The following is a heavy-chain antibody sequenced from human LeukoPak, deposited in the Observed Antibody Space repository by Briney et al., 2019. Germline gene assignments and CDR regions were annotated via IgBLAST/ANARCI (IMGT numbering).Heavy chain of an antibody. CDR3: ARGRPYGQYYFDY. D-gene: IGHD3-10*01. Sequence: SETLSLTCTVSGGSISSYYWSWIRQPPGKGLEWIGYIYYSGSTNYNPSLKSRVTISVDTSKNQFSLKLSSVTAADTAVYYCARGRPYGQYYFDYWGQGTLVTVSS. CDR2: IYYSGST. J-gene: IGHJ4*02. CDR1: GGSISSYY. V-gene: IGHV4-59*08.